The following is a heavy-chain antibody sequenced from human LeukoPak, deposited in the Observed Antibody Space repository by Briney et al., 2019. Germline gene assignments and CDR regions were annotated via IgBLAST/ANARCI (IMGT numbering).Heavy chain of an antibody. Sequence: SQTLSLTCTVSGGSISSGGYYWSWIRQHPGKGLEWIGRIYTSGSTNYNPSLKSRVTMSVDTSKNQFSLKLSSVTAADTAVYYCARDSPLRPADAFDIWGQGTMVTVSS. CDR3: ARDSPLRPADAFDI. V-gene: IGHV4-61*02. CDR2: IYTSGST. D-gene: IGHD4-17*01. CDR1: GGSISSGGYY. J-gene: IGHJ3*02.